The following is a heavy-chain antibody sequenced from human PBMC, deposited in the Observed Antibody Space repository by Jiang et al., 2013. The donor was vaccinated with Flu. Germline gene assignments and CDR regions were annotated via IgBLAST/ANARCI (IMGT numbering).Heavy chain of an antibody. J-gene: IGHJ4*02. Sequence: LLKPSETLSLTCAVYGGSFSGYYWSWIRQPPGKGLEWIGEINHSGSTNYNPSLKSRVTISVDTPKNQFSLKLSSVTAADTAVYYCASEKRWLQFAYFDYWGQGTLVTVSS. CDR2: INHSGST. D-gene: IGHD5-24*01. CDR3: ASEKRWLQFAYFDY. V-gene: IGHV4-34*01. CDR1: GGSFSGYY.